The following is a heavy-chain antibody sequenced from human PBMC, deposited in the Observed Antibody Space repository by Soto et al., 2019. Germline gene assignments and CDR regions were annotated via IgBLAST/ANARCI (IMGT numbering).Heavy chain of an antibody. V-gene: IGHV3-30*03. CDR1: GFTFNSYD. D-gene: IGHD2-2*01. Sequence: VGSLRLSCAASGFTFNSYDMHWVRQAPVKVLEWVAVISYDGSSKNYADSLKVRFTISRDNPKNTLYLEMKSLRAEDRAGYYCVSEGHCITPSCYGHRFDPWARGTLVTAS. CDR2: ISYDGSSK. J-gene: IGHJ5*02. CDR3: VSEGHCITPSCYGHRFDP.